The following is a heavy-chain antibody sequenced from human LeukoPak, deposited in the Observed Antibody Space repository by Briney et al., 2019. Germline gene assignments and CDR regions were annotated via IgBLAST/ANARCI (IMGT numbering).Heavy chain of an antibody. V-gene: IGHV3-23*01. D-gene: IGHD5-18*01. Sequence: GGSLRLSCAASGFTFSSYAMSRVRQAPGKGLEWVSAISGSGGSTYYADSVKGRFTISRDNSKNTLYLQMNSLRAEDTAVYYCQYTAMVKIYVDYWGQGTLVTVSS. J-gene: IGHJ4*02. CDR3: QYTAMVKIYVDY. CDR2: ISGSGGST. CDR1: GFTFSSYA.